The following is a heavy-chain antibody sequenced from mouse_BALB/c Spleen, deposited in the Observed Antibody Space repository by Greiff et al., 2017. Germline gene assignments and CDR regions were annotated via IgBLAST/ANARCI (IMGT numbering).Heavy chain of an antibody. V-gene: IGHV5-9-1*01. D-gene: IGHD2-1*01. J-gene: IGHJ4*01. CDR2: ISSGGSYT. CDR3: ARLEGNDAMDY. Sequence: EVMLVESGGGLVKPGGSLKLSCAASGFTFSSYAMSWVRQTPEKRLEWVATISSGGSYTYYPDSVKGRFTISRDNAKNTLYLQMSSLRSEDTAMYYCARLEGNDAMDYWGQGTSVTVSS. CDR1: GFTFSSYA.